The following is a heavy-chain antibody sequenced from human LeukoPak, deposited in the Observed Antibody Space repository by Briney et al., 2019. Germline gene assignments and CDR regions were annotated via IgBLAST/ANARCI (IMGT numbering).Heavy chain of an antibody. CDR3: AKPATFDYVWGSYRSYYFDY. CDR2: ISWNSGSI. D-gene: IGHD3-16*02. CDR1: GFTFDDYA. J-gene: IGHJ4*02. Sequence: GGSLRLSCAASGFTFDDYAMHWVRQAPGKGLEWVSGISWNSGSIGYADSVKGRFPISRDNAKNSLYLQMNSLRAEDTALYYCAKPATFDYVWGSYRSYYFDYWGQGTLVTVSS. V-gene: IGHV3-9*01.